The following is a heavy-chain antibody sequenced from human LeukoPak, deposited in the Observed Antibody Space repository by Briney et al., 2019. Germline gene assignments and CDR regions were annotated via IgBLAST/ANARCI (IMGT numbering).Heavy chain of an antibody. CDR1: GYTSTSYG. V-gene: IGHV1-18*04. Sequence: ASVKVSCKASGYTSTSYGISWVRQAPGQGLEWMGWISACNGNTNYAQKLQGRVTMTTDTSTSTAYVELRSLRSDDTAVYYCARDRTSQGYYDILTGLNWFDPWGQGTLVTVSS. J-gene: IGHJ5*02. CDR3: ARDRTSQGYYDILTGLNWFDP. D-gene: IGHD3-9*01. CDR2: ISACNGNT.